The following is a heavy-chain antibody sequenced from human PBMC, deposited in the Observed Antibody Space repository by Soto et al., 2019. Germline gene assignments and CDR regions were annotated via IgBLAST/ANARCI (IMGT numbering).Heavy chain of an antibody. CDR2: TNPDNGHT. CDR3: TRGHNWFAP. Sequence: QVHFVQSGAEVKKPGDSVKVSCKASGYAFTTYNINWVRQATGRGLEWMGWTNPDNGHTGYAQKFQGRVTMTRDTSISTAYMELSRRTSEDTAVYYCTRGHNWFAPWGQETLVIVSS. J-gene: IGHJ5*02. V-gene: IGHV1-8*01. CDR1: GYAFTTYN.